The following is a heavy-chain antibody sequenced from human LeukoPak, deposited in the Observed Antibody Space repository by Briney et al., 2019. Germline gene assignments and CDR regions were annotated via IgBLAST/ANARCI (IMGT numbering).Heavy chain of an antibody. CDR2: IIPIFGTA. J-gene: IGHJ5*02. D-gene: IGHD6-13*01. CDR1: GGTISSYA. CDR3: ARLFRRSSSWYARSGNWFDP. Sequence: SVKVSCKASGGTISSYAISWVRQAPGQGLEWMGGIIPIFGTANYAQKFQGRVTITTDESTSTAYMELSSLRSEDTAVYYCARLFRRSSSWYARSGNWFDPWGQGTLVTVSS. V-gene: IGHV1-69*05.